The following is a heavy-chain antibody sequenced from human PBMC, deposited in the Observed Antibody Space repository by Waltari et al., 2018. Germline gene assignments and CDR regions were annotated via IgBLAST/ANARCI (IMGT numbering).Heavy chain of an antibody. Sequence: QMQLVQYGSELKNPGASVKISCRTSGYTFSPYSFNWLRQAPGQGLEWMGYISTYTGNPTYAQGFTGRFVFSLDTSVSTAYLQIDGLRAEDTGLYYCARDARLINFDYWGQGTLVTVSS. CDR1: GYTFSPYS. V-gene: IGHV7-4-1*01. J-gene: IGHJ4*02. CDR3: ARDARLINFDY. CDR2: ISTYTGNP. D-gene: IGHD3-16*01.